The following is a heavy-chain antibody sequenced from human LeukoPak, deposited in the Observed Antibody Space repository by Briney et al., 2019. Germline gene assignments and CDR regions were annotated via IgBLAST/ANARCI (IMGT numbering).Heavy chain of an antibody. CDR3: AREDSSGYLGY. CDR1: GGSVSSNIYY. D-gene: IGHD3-22*01. CDR2: IYYSGGT. J-gene: IGHJ4*02. Sequence: PSETLSLTCTVSGGSVSSNIYYWNWIRQLPGKGLEWIGYIYYSGGTNYNPSLKSRVTISVDTSKNQFSLKLTSLTAADAAVYYCAREDSSGYLGYWGQGTLVTVSS. V-gene: IGHV4-61*01.